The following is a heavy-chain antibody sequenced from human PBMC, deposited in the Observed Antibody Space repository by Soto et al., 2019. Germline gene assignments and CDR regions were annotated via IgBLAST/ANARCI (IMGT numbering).Heavy chain of an antibody. Sequence: EVQLVESGGGLIQPGGSLRLSCAASGFTVSSNYMSWVRQAPGKGLEWGSVIYSGGSTYYADSVKGRFTIARDNYKNTLYLQMNSLRAEDTAVYYCARSGYSYGPFDYWGQGTLVTVSS. J-gene: IGHJ4*02. CDR2: IYSGGST. CDR3: ARSGYSYGPFDY. V-gene: IGHV3-53*01. CDR1: GFTVSSNY. D-gene: IGHD5-18*01.